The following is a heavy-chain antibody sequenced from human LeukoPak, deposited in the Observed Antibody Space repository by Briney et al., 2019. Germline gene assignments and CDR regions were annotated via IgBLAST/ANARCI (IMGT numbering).Heavy chain of an antibody. Sequence: GGSLRLSCAASGFTFSDHGMHWVRQAPGKGLEWVAVISYDGSNKYYADLVKGRFTISRDNSQNTLYLQMNSLRAEDTAVYYCAKAYYYGSGTYSLSSFDIWGQGTMVTVSS. D-gene: IGHD3-10*01. CDR3: AKAYYYGSGTYSLSSFDI. J-gene: IGHJ3*02. V-gene: IGHV3-30*18. CDR2: ISYDGSNK. CDR1: GFTFSDHG.